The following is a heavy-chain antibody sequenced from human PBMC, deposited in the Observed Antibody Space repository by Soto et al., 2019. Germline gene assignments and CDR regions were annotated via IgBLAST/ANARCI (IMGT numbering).Heavy chain of an antibody. V-gene: IGHV3-30-3*01. CDR1: GFTFSSYA. D-gene: IGHD3-3*01. J-gene: IGHJ4*02. CDR3: ARAYYDFWSGYYNLDY. Sequence: GGSLRLSCAASGFTFSSYAMHWVRQAPGKGLEWVAVISYDGSNKYYADSVKGRFTISRDNSKNTLYLQMNSLRAEDTAVYYCARAYYDFWSGYYNLDYWGQGTLVTVSS. CDR2: ISYDGSNK.